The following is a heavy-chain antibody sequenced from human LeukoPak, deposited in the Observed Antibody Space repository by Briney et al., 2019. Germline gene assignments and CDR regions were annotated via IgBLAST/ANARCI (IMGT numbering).Heavy chain of an antibody. D-gene: IGHD6-13*01. J-gene: IGHJ4*02. V-gene: IGHV3-30*04. CDR2: IAYDGSNK. Sequence: GGSLRLSCAASGFTFSSYAMHGVGQAPGKGREWGAVIAYDGSNKYYADSVKGGFTISRDNSKNTLYLQMNSLRAEDTAVYYCARAGIAAYLSHFDYWGQGTLVTVSS. CDR3: ARAGIAAYLSHFDY. CDR1: GFTFSSYA.